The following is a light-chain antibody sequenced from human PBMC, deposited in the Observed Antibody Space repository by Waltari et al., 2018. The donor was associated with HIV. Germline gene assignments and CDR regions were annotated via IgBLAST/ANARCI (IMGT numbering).Light chain of an antibody. CDR3: QHYSSDFYT. V-gene: IGKV1-5*03. CDR2: KTS. J-gene: IGKJ2*01. CDR1: QGIANW. Sequence: DIQMTQSPSTLSASVGDRVTITGRASQGIANWLALYQQKSGKAPNLLIYKTSILEYGVPARFSGSASGTGFTLTIDSLQPDDFATYYCQHYSSDFYTFGQGTKLEIK.